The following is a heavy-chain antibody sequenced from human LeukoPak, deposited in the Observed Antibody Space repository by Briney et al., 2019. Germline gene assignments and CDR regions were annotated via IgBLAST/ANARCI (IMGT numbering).Heavy chain of an antibody. CDR3: ARNLEWELQEDYYGMDV. J-gene: IGHJ6*02. V-gene: IGHV3-30-3*01. Sequence: PGRSMRLSSAASGFTFSSYAMHWVRQAPGKGLEWVAVISYDGSNKYYADSVEGRFTISRDNSKNTLYLQMNSLRAEDTAVYYCARNLEWELQEDYYGMDVWGQGTTVTVSS. D-gene: IGHD1-26*01. CDR2: ISYDGSNK. CDR1: GFTFSSYA.